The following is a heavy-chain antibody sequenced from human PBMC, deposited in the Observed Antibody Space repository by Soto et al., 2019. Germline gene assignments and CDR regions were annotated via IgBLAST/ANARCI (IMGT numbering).Heavy chain of an antibody. CDR1: GFTFSNYA. Sequence: GGSLRLSCVASGFTFSNYAMSWVRQAPGKGLEWVSSFSYSGDTRYYADSVKGRFTISRDNSKNTMYLQMNSLRAEDTAVYYCAKDIRGEASWGQGTLVTVSS. J-gene: IGHJ5*02. D-gene: IGHD2-21*01. CDR3: AKDIRGEAS. CDR2: FSYSGDTR. V-gene: IGHV3-23*01.